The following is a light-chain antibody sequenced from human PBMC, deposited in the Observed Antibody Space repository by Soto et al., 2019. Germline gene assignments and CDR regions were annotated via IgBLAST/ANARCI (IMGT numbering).Light chain of an antibody. J-gene: IGLJ3*02. CDR3: AAWDESPNVPV. V-gene: IGLV1-44*01. CDR1: NSNIGRNT. Sequence: QYVLTQPPSASGTPGQRVTISCSGSNSNIGRNTVNWYQQFPGAAPNLLIHSDNQRPSGVPDRFSGSRSGTSASLAISGLQSEDEADYYCAAWDESPNVPVFGGGTKLTVL. CDR2: SDN.